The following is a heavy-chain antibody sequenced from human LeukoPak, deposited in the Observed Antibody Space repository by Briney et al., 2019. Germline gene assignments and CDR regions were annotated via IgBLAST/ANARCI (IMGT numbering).Heavy chain of an antibody. D-gene: IGHD5-12*01. CDR3: ASLWGSKQVATEG. CDR1: GGTFSSYA. CDR2: IIPIFGTA. J-gene: IGHJ4*02. V-gene: IGHV1-69*01. Sequence: ASVKVSCKGSGGTFSSYAISWVRQAPGQGLEWMGGIIPIFGTANYAQKFQDRVTITADESTSTAYMELSSLRSEDTAVYYCASLWGSKQVATEGWGQGTLVTVSS.